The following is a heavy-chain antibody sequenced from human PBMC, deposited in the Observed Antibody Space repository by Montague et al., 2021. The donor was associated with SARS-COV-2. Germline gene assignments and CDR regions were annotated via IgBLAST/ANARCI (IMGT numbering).Heavy chain of an antibody. CDR2: ISAYNGNT. V-gene: IGHV1-18*01. CDR3: ARDPTQGWDYSYSAMDV. Sequence: SVKVSCKASGYTFTNYGINWVRQAPGQGLEWTGWISAYNGNTNYAQNLQGRVTMTTDTSTSTAYMELRSLRSDDTAVYFCARDPTQGWDYSYSAMDVWGQGTTITVSS. D-gene: IGHD3-16*01. J-gene: IGHJ6*02. CDR1: GYTFTNYG.